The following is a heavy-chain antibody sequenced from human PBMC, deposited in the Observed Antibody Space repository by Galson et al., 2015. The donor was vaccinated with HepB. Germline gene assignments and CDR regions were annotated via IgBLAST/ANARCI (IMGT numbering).Heavy chain of an antibody. J-gene: IGHJ5*02. CDR2: ISYHGTHI. CDR3: ARVVVLSGTHLGEEDLDA. Sequence: SLRLSCAASGFGFGSYAMHWVRQAPGKGLEWLSLISYHGTHIHYADSVRGRFTISRDNSKNMLYLQMNSLRPDDPAVYYCARVVVLSGTHLGEEDLDAWGQGVRVTVSS. CDR1: GFGFGSYA. D-gene: IGHD3-3*01. V-gene: IGHV3-30-3*01.